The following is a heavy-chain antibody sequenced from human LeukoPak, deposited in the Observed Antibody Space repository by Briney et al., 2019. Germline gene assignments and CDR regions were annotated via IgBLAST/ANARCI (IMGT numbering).Heavy chain of an antibody. Sequence: TSETLSLTCAVYGGSFSGYYWSWIRQPPGKGLEWIGEINHSGSTNYNPSLKSRVTISVDTSKNQFSLKLSSVTAADTAVYYCARQRRWQQLVLNWFDPWGQGTLVTVSS. D-gene: IGHD6-13*01. J-gene: IGHJ5*02. CDR3: ARQRRWQQLVLNWFDP. CDR1: GGSFSGYY. CDR2: INHSGST. V-gene: IGHV4-34*01.